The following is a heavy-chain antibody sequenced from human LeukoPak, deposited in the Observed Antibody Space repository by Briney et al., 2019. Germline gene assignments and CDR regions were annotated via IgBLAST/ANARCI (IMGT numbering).Heavy chain of an antibody. CDR2: INPNSGGT. Sequence: ASVKVSCRASGYTFTGYYMHWVRQAPGQGLEWMGWINPNSGGTNYAQKFQGRVTMTRDTSISTAYMELSRLRSDDTAVYYCARVVRGVIINPMGYWGQGTLVTVSS. V-gene: IGHV1-2*02. CDR3: ARVVRGVIINPMGY. D-gene: IGHD3-10*01. CDR1: GYTFTGYY. J-gene: IGHJ4*02.